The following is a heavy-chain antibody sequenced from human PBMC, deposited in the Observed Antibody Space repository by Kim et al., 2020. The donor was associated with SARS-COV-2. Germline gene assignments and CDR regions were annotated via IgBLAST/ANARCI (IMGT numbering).Heavy chain of an antibody. CDR3: ARQYKGYYGMDV. V-gene: IGHV5-51*01. D-gene: IGHD1-20*01. Sequence: RYSPSFQGQVTISADKSISTAYLQWSSLKASDTAMYYCARQYKGYYGMDVWGQGTTVTVSS. J-gene: IGHJ6*02.